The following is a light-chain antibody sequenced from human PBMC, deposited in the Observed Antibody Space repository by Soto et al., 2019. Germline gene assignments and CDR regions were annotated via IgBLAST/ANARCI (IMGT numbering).Light chain of an antibody. V-gene: IGKV3-20*01. J-gene: IGKJ2*01. Sequence: EIVLTQSPGTLSLSPGEGPTSSSRASQGLSSSSLAWYQQKRGQAPRLLIYGASSRATGIPDRFSGSGSGTDFTLTISRLEPEDFAVYYCQVSGRSALYTFGQGTRLEIK. CDR1: QGLSSSS. CDR2: GAS. CDR3: QVSGRSALYT.